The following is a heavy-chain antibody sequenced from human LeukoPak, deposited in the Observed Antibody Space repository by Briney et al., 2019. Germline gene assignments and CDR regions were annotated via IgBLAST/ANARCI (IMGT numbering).Heavy chain of an antibody. CDR3: TTVRYYYGSGSSSLTFDY. Sequence: GGSLRLSCAASGFTFSNTWMSWVRQAPGKGLEWVGRIKSKTDGGTTDYAEPVKGRFTISRDDSKNTLYLQMNSLKTEDTAVYYCTTVRYYYGSGSSSLTFDYWGQGTLVTVSS. J-gene: IGHJ4*02. D-gene: IGHD3-10*01. CDR2: IKSKTDGGTT. V-gene: IGHV3-15*01. CDR1: GFTFSNTW.